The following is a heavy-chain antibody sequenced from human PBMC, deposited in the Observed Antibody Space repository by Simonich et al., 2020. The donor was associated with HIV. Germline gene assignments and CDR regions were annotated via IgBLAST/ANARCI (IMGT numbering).Heavy chain of an antibody. CDR2: INPNPVYT. Sequence: QVQLVQSGAEVKKPGASVKVSCKASGYTFTVYYIHWVRQAHGQGLAWMGRINPNPVYTQFAQNCQGRVSMTRDTSSNTVYMDLSSLRSDDTAVYFCARDRDWGWDYWGQGTLISVSS. V-gene: IGHV1-2*06. J-gene: IGHJ4*02. CDR3: ARDRDWGWDY. D-gene: IGHD3-16*01. CDR1: GYTFTVYY.